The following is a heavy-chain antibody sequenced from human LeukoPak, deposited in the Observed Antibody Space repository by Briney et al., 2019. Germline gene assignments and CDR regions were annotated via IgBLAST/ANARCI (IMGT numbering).Heavy chain of an antibody. CDR3: ARPGLYNAVSWFDP. CDR1: GYTFTVYY. J-gene: IGHJ5*02. V-gene: IGHV1-2*02. Sequence: ASVKVSCKASGYTFTVYYMNWVRQAPGQGLGWMGWINPNSGGANYAQKFQGRVTMTRDTSISTAYMELSRLRSDDTAVYYCARPGLYNAVSWFDPWGQGTLVTVSS. D-gene: IGHD1-14*01. CDR2: INPNSGGA.